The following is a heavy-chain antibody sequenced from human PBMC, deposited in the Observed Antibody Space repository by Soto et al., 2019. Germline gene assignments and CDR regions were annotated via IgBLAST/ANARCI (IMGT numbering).Heavy chain of an antibody. CDR1: GFTFSSYW. Sequence: EVQMVESGGGLVQPGGSLRLSCAVSGFTFSSYWMYWVRQAPGKGLEWVANIKGDGSEKNYVDSVKGRFTISRDNAKNSLYLQMNSLTVDDTAVYYCVSSRIRGQGTLVPVSS. J-gene: IGHJ4*02. CDR2: IKGDGSEK. V-gene: IGHV3-7*01. CDR3: VSSRI.